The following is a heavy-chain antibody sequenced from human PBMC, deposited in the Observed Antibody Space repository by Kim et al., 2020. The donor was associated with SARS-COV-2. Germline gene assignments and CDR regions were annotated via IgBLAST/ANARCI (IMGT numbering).Heavy chain of an antibody. V-gene: IGHV3-21*01. CDR2: ISSSSSYI. D-gene: IGHD3-22*01. J-gene: IGHJ3*02. Sequence: GGSLRLSCAASGFTFSSYSMNWVRQAPGKGLEWVSSISSSSSYIYYADSVKGRFTISRDNAKNSLYLQMNSLRAEDTAVYYCASSTYYYDSSDPNGAFDIWGQGTMVTVSS. CDR3: ASSTYYYDSSDPNGAFDI. CDR1: GFTFSSYS.